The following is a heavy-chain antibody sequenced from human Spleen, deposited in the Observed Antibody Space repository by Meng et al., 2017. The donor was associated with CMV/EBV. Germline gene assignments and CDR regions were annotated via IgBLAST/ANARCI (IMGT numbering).Heavy chain of an antibody. D-gene: IGHD5-18*01. V-gene: IGHV3-30-3*01. Sequence: GGSLRLSCAASGFTFSSYAMHWVRQAPGKGLEWVAVISYDGSNKYYADSVKGRFTISRDNSKNTLYLQMNSLRAEDTAVYYCARDKWSSYGPKDYWGQGTLVTVSS. CDR2: ISYDGSNK. CDR3: ARDKWSSYGPKDY. CDR1: GFTFSSYA. J-gene: IGHJ4*02.